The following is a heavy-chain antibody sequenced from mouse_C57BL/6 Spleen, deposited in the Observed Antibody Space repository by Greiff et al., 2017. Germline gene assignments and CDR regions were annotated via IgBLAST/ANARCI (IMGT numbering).Heavy chain of an antibody. CDR3: ARRPITTVVDWYFDV. V-gene: IGHV5-9*01. D-gene: IGHD1-1*01. Sequence: EVKLLESGGGLVKPGGSLKLSCAASGFTFSSYTMSWVRQTPEKRLEWVATISGGGGNTYYPDSVKGRFTISRDNAKNTLYLQMSSLRSEDTALYYCARRPITTVVDWYFDVWGTGTTVTVSS. J-gene: IGHJ1*03. CDR2: ISGGGGNT. CDR1: GFTFSSYT.